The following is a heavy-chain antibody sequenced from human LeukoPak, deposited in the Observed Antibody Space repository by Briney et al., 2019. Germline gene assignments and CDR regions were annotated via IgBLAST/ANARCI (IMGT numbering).Heavy chain of an antibody. J-gene: IGHJ5*02. CDR3: ASVKWELGS. D-gene: IGHD1-26*01. CDR1: GGSISSSSYY. V-gene: IGHV4-39*01. CDR2: TYYSGST. Sequence: SETLSLTCTVSGGSISSSSYYWGWIRQPPGKGLEWIGSTYYSGSTYYNPSLKSRVTISVDTSKNQFSLKLSSVTAADTAVYYCASVKWELGSWGQGTLVTVSS.